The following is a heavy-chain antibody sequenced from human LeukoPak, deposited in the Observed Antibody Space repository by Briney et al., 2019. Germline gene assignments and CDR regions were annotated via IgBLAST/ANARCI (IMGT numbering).Heavy chain of an antibody. CDR3: ASLGQFDS. D-gene: IGHD7-27*01. CDR2: IYNSGST. V-gene: IGHV4-61*02. J-gene: IGHJ4*02. Sequence: TLSLTCTVSGGSIRSGNYYWNWIRQPAGKGLEWIGRIYNSGSTHYNPSLKSRVTISVDTSKNQFSLKLNSVTAADTAVYYCASLGQFDSWGQGTLLTVSS. CDR1: GGSIRSGNYY.